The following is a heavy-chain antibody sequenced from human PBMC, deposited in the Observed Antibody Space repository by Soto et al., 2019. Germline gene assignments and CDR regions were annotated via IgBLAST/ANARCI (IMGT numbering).Heavy chain of an antibody. V-gene: IGHV3-13*05. CDR1: GFTFSSYD. Sequence: GGSLRLSCAASGFTFSSYDMHWVRQATGKGLEWVSAIGTAGDPYYPGSVKGRFTISRENAKNSLYLQMNSLRAGDTAVYYCARGLPGKKWLVTVLDYYDGIDVWVKGTTVTAPQ. J-gene: IGHJ6*04. CDR2: IGTAGDP. D-gene: IGHD6-19*01. CDR3: ARGLPGKKWLVTVLDYYDGIDV.